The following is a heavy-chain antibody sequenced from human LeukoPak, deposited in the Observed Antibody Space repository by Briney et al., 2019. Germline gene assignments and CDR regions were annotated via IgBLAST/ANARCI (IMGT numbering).Heavy chain of an antibody. CDR2: INWNGGST. V-gene: IGHV3-20*04. D-gene: IGHD3-22*01. Sequence: GGSLRLSCAASGFTFDDYGMSRVRQAPGKGLEWVSGINWNGGSTGYADSVKGRFTISRDNAKNTLYLQMNSLRVEDTAVYYCATLPYYYDSSGSYYFDYWGQGTLVTVSS. CDR1: GFTFDDYG. J-gene: IGHJ4*02. CDR3: ATLPYYYDSSGSYYFDY.